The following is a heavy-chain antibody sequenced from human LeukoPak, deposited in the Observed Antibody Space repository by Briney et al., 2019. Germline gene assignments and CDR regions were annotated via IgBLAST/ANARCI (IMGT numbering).Heavy chain of an antibody. J-gene: IGHJ4*02. D-gene: IGHD1-26*01. CDR1: GGSISSSSYY. V-gene: IGHV4-39*07. CDR2: IYYSGST. Sequence: SETLSLTCTVSGGSISSSSYYWGWIRQPPGKGLEWIGSIYYSGSTYYNPSLKSRVTISVDTSKSQFSLKLSSVTAADTAIYYCARNIVGPRQVDYWGRGTLVTVSS. CDR3: ARNIVGPRQVDY.